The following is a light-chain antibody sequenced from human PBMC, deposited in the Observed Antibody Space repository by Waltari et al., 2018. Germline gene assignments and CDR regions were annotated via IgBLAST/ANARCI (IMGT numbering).Light chain of an antibody. V-gene: IGLV1-44*01. Sequence: QSVLTQPPSASGTPGQGVTIPCSGGASNIGNNVVNWYPQVLGKAPKLLIYRSDRRPAGVPDRFSGSKSGTSASLAISGLQSEDEADYYSAAWDDSLNGRWVFGGGTKVTVL. CDR3: AAWDDSLNGRWV. CDR1: ASNIGNNV. CDR2: RSD. J-gene: IGLJ3*02.